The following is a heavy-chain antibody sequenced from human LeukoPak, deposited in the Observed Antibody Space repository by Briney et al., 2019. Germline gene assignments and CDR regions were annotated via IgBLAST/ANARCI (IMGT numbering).Heavy chain of an antibody. J-gene: IGHJ4*02. V-gene: IGHV4-31*03. CDR2: IYYSGST. Sequence: SETLSLTCTVSGGSISGGGYYWIWIRQHPGKALEWIGYIYYSGSTYYNPSLKSRVTISVDTSKNQFSLKLSSVTAADTAVYYCARNGIAALDYWGQGTLVTVSS. D-gene: IGHD6-6*01. CDR3: ARNGIAALDY. CDR1: GGSISGGGYY.